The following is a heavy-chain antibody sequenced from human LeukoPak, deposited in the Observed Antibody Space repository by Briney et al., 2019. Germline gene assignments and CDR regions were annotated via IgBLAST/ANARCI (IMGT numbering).Heavy chain of an antibody. CDR1: GFTFNTYS. CDR3: ANHLACGSTSCPSFDD. V-gene: IGHV3-21*01. D-gene: IGHD2-2*01. CDR2: ISDRVSYI. Sequence: GGSLRLSCTASGFTFNTYSMNWVRQAPGKGLEWVASISDRVSYIYYIDSVKGRFTITRDNAKNSLYLQMNSLRADDTAVYYCANHLACGSTSCPSFDDWGQGTLVTVSS. J-gene: IGHJ4*02.